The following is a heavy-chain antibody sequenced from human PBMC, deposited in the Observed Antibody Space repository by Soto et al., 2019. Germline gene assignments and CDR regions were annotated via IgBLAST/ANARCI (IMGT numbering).Heavy chain of an antibody. V-gene: IGHV3-48*01. CDR1: GFIFNTYS. D-gene: IGHD2-2*02. Sequence: GGSLRLSCAASGFIFNTYSMNWVRQAPGKGLEWVSFISSTGETVYYADSVKGRFTISRDNAKNSLYLQINSLRAEDTGVYYCTRDARYPEYWGQGTLVTVSS. CDR3: TRDARYPEY. CDR2: ISSTGETV. J-gene: IGHJ4*02.